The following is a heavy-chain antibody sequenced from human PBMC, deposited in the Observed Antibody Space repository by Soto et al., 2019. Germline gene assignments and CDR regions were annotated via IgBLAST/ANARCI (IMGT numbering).Heavy chain of an antibody. Sequence: SETLSLTCTVSGGSISSGGYYWSWIRQHPGKGLEWIGYIYYSGSTFYTPSLRSRVTISVDTSKNQFSLKLSSVTAADTAVYYCVRRYASCFDYCDQRTLGT. CDR3: VRRYASCFDY. CDR2: IYYSGST. D-gene: IGHD2-2*01. J-gene: IGHJ4*02. V-gene: IGHV4-31*03. CDR1: GGSISSGGYY.